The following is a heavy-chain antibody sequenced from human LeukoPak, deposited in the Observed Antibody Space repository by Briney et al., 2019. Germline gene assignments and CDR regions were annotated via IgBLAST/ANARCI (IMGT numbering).Heavy chain of an antibody. Sequence: SETLSLTCAIYGGSFTGYYWSWIRQPPGKGLEWIGEINRNGNTNYNPSLKSRVTMSVDTSKKQFSLNLSSVTAADTAVYYCARIVPPYYYDTTALKGYFDLWGRGTLVTMSS. D-gene: IGHD3-22*01. CDR2: INRNGNT. CDR1: GGSFTGYY. J-gene: IGHJ2*01. V-gene: IGHV4-34*01. CDR3: ARIVPPYYYDTTALKGYFDL.